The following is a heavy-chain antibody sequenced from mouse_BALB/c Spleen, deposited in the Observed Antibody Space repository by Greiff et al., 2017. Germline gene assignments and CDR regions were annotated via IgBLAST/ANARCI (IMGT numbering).Heavy chain of an antibody. CDR2: IRSKSNNYAT. Sequence: DVMLVESGGGLVQPKGSLKLSCAASGFTFNTYAMNWVRQAPGKGLEWVARIRSKSNNYATYYADSVKDRFTISRDDSQSMLYLQMNNLKTEDTAMYYCVRQRGGYFDYWGQGTTLTVSS. J-gene: IGHJ2*01. V-gene: IGHV10-1*02. CDR3: VRQRGGYFDY. CDR1: GFTFNTYA. D-gene: IGHD1-1*02.